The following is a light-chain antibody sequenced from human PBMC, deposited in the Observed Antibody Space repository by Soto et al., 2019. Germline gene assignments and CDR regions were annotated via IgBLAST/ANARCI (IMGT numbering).Light chain of an antibody. CDR2: DAS. CDR1: QSVSSY. Sequence: EMLLTQSPTTLCLSRGEIATLSCMASQSVSSYLAWYQQKPGQAPRLLIYDASNRATGIPARFSGSGSGTDFTLTSRRLEPEDFAVYYCQQRSNSPPITYAQGTRLEIK. V-gene: IGKV3-11*01. CDR3: QQRSNSPPIT. J-gene: IGKJ5*01.